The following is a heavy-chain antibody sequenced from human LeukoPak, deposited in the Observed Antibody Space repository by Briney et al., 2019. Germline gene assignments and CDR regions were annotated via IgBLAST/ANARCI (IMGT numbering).Heavy chain of an antibody. CDR1: GYTFTSYY. Sequence: GASVKVSCKASGYTFTSYYMHWVRQAPGQGLEWMGWINTNTGNPTYAQGFTGRFVFSLDTSVSTAYLQINSLKPEDTAVYYCARETGPMVRGVIIPPAYWGQGTLVTVSS. V-gene: IGHV7-4-1*02. CDR3: ARETGPMVRGVIIPPAY. D-gene: IGHD3-10*01. CDR2: INTNTGNP. J-gene: IGHJ4*02.